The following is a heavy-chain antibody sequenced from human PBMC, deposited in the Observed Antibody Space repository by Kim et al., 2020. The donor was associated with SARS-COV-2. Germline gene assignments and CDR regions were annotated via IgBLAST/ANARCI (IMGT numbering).Heavy chain of an antibody. CDR1: GGSISSGSYY. Sequence: SETLSLTCTVSGGSISSGSYYWSWIRQPAGKGLEWIGRIYTSGSTNYNPSLKSRVTISVDTSKNQFSLKLSSVTAADTAVYYCARGPYYDILTGSYYGMDGWGQGTTVTVSS. D-gene: IGHD3-9*01. CDR2: IYTSGST. V-gene: IGHV4-61*02. CDR3: ARGPYYDILTGSYYGMDG. J-gene: IGHJ6*02.